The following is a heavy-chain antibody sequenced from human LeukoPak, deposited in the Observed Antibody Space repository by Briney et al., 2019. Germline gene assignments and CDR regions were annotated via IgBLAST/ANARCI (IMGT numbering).Heavy chain of an antibody. V-gene: IGHV4-34*01. Sequence: PSQTLSLTCAVYGGSFSGYYWSWIRHPPGKGREWIGEINHSGSTNYNPSLKSRVTISVDTSKNQFSLKMSGVTAADTAVYYCARWGHYGPLGYWGQGTLVTVSS. CDR1: GGSFSGYY. D-gene: IGHD4-17*01. CDR2: INHSGST. J-gene: IGHJ4*02. CDR3: ARWGHYGPLGY.